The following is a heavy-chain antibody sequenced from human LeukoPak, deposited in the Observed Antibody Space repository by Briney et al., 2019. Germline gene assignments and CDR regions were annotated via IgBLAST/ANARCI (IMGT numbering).Heavy chain of an antibody. CDR2: IRYDGGNK. V-gene: IGHV3-30*02. D-gene: IGHD1-26*01. Sequence: GGSLRLSCAPSGFTFNSYGMHWVRQTPGKGLEWVAFIRYDGGNKYYADSVKGRFTISRDNSKNTLSLQMNSPRAEDTAVYYSGAGRFMDVWGKGTTVTVSS. J-gene: IGHJ6*03. CDR1: GFTFNSYG. CDR3: GAGRFMDV.